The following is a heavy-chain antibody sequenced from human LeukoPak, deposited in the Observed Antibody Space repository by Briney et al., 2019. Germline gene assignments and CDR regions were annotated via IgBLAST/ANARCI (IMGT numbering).Heavy chain of an antibody. D-gene: IGHD6-13*01. J-gene: IGHJ4*02. V-gene: IGHV1-3*03. CDR3: ARGTYSRSWYVLPVDY. Sequence: ASVKVSCKASGGTFRNYAINWVRQATGQRLEWMGWINTGNGNTKYSQEFQGRVTITRDTSASTAYMELSSLISEDMAVYYCARGTYSRSWYVLPVDYWGQGTLVTVSS. CDR2: INTGNGNT. CDR1: GGTFRNYA.